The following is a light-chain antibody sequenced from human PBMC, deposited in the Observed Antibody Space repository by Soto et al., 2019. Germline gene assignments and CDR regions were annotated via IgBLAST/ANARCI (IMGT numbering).Light chain of an antibody. Sequence: EIVLTQSPGTLSLSPGEGATLSCRASQSVGRDYLAWYQQKPGQAPRLVIYDASTRATDIPDRFSGSGSVTDFTLTISRLEPEDFAVYFCHQYATSPLNFGGGTTVEIK. CDR3: HQYATSPLN. CDR2: DAS. V-gene: IGKV3-20*01. CDR1: QSVGRDY. J-gene: IGKJ4*01.